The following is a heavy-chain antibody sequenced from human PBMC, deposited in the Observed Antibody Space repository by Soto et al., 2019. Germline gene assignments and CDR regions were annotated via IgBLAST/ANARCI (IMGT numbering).Heavy chain of an antibody. J-gene: IGHJ4*02. CDR2: MSYDGSDE. CDR3: AKGDFNYFDY. V-gene: IGHV3-30*18. D-gene: IGHD3-3*01. Sequence: QVQLVESGGGVVQPGRSLRLSCATSGFSFSGYGMQWVRQAPGKGPEWVAVMSYDGSDEYYADSVKGRFTIFRDNSKNTLYLQMSSLRAEDTAVYYCAKGDFNYFDYWGQGTLVTVSS. CDR1: GFSFSGYG.